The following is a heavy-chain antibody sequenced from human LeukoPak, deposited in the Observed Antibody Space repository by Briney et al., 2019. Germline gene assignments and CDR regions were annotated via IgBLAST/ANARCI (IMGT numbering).Heavy chain of an antibody. CDR1: GFTLSSYA. D-gene: IGHD3-16*01. J-gene: IGHJ1*01. CDR2: ISPSGGIT. V-gene: IGHV3-23*01. Sequence: PGGSLRLSCVVSGFTLSSYAMSWVRQAPGKGLEWVSGISPSGGITYYTDSVKGRFTISRDNSKNTQSLQMNSLRAEDTAVYYCAKDDDWGRYKHWGQGTLVTVSS. CDR3: AKDDDWGRYKH.